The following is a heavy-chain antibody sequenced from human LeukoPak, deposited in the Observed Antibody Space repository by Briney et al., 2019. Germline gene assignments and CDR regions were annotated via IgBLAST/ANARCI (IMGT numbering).Heavy chain of an antibody. D-gene: IGHD6-19*01. Sequence: PSETLSLTCAVYGGSFSGYYWSWIRQPPGKGLEWIGSIYYSGSTYYNPSLKSRVTISVDTSKNQFSLKLSSVTAADTAVYYCARHRYSSGTDYWGQGTLVTVSS. CDR1: GGSFSGYY. V-gene: IGHV4-34*01. CDR2: IYYSGST. J-gene: IGHJ4*02. CDR3: ARHRYSSGTDY.